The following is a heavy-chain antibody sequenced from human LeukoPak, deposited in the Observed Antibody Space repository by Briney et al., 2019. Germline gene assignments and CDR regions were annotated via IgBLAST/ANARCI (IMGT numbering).Heavy chain of an antibody. CDR2: ISYDGSNK. D-gene: IGHD3-9*01. CDR3: ARGGDILIGDAFDI. V-gene: IGHV3-30-3*01. J-gene: IGHJ3*02. Sequence: PGRSLRLSCAASGFTFGGYAMHWVRQAPGKGLEWVAVISYDGSNKYYADSVKGRFTISKDNSKNTLYLQMNSLRAEDTAVYYCARGGDILIGDAFDIWGQGTMVTVSS. CDR1: GFTFGGYA.